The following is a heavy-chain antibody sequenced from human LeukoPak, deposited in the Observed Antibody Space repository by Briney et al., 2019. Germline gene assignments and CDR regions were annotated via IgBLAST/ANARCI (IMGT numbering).Heavy chain of an antibody. Sequence: GGSLRLSCAASGFTVSSNYMSWVRQAPGKGLEWVSVIYSGGSTYYTDSVKGRFTISRDNSKNTLYFQMNSLRAEDTAVYYCARGNGYSGYPGDNWFDPWGQGTLVTVSS. CDR1: GFTVSSNY. V-gene: IGHV3-53*01. D-gene: IGHD5-12*01. J-gene: IGHJ5*02. CDR2: IYSGGST. CDR3: ARGNGYSGYPGDNWFDP.